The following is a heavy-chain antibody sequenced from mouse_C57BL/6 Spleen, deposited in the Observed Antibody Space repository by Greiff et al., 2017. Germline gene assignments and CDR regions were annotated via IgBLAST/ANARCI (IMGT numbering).Heavy chain of an antibody. D-gene: IGHD1-3*01. V-gene: IGHV1-82*01. Sequence: QVQLQQSGPELVKPGASVKISCKASGYAFTSSWMTWVKQRPGKGLEWIGRIYPGGGGTNYNGKFKGKATLTVDTSSSTAYMHLSSLTSEDSAVYFGATNYSCTGGDYEGWGTGTTVTVSS. CDR1: GYAFTSSW. CDR2: IYPGGGGT. J-gene: IGHJ1*03. CDR3: ATNYSCTGGDYEG.